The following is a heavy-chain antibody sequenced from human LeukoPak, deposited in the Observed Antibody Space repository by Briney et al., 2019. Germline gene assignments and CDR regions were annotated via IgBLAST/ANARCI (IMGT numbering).Heavy chain of an antibody. V-gene: IGHV4-59*01. D-gene: IGHD4-17*01. CDR1: GGSISSYY. J-gene: IGHJ4*02. CDR2: IYYSGST. CDR3: ARESKISIPTTVDY. Sequence: SETLSLTCTVSGGSISSYYWSWIRQPPGKGLEWIGYIYYSGSTNYNPSLKSRVTISVDTSKNQFSLKLSSVTAADTAVYYCARESKISIPTTVDYWGQGTLVTVSS.